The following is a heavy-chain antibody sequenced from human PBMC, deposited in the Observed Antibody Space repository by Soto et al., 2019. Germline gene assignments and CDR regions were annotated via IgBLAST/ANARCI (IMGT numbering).Heavy chain of an antibody. CDR2: IYPSDSDT. V-gene: IGHV5-51*01. J-gene: IGHJ4*02. D-gene: IGHD3-3*01. CDR3: ARGGVSTRTFDY. Sequence: LKISCKGSGYNFAGYWIAWVRQVPGKGLELMGIIYPSDSDTRYRPSFQGQVTISADKSISSAYLQWSSLRASDTAMYYCARGGVSTRTFDYWGQGTPVTVSS. CDR1: GYNFAGYW.